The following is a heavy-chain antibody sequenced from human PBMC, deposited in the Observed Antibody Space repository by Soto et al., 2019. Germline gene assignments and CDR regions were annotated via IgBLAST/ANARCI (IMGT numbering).Heavy chain of an antibody. J-gene: IGHJ4*02. D-gene: IGHD6-19*01. Sequence: QVQLVQSGAEVKKPGASVKVSCKASEYFTSYAMQWVRQAPGQRLEWMGWINAGNGDTKYSQKFQGRVTITRDTSASTAYMGLSSLRSEDTAVYYCARSGKPGITVAGPIDYWGQGTLVTVSS. CDR3: ARSGKPGITVAGPIDY. CDR1: EYFTSYA. CDR2: INAGNGDT. V-gene: IGHV1-3*01.